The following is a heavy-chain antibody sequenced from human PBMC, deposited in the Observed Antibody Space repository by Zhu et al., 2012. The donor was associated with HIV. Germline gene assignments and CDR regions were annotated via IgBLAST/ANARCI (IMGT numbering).Heavy chain of an antibody. CDR3: ARLRDTSGYYYPFDY. V-gene: IGHV4-59*11. J-gene: IGHJ4*02. D-gene: IGHD3-22*01. CDR1: GGSTNSHY. Sequence: QVQLQESGPGLVKPSETLSLTCSVSGGSTNSHYWNWIRQPPGKGLEWIGYVFYTGTTNYNPSLKSRVTISLDMSRNQFPLKLTSVTAADTAVYYCARLRDTSGYYYPFDYWGQGSLVTVSS. CDR2: VFYTGTT.